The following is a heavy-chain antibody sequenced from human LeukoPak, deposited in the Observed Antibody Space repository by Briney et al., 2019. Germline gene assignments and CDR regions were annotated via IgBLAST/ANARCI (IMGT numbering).Heavy chain of an antibody. CDR2: ISGSSNTI. D-gene: IGHD5-24*01. V-gene: IGHV3-48*04. CDR1: GFTFSSHS. CDR3: ARLGLEMAGSIDF. J-gene: IGHJ4*02. Sequence: GGSLRLSCAASGFTFSSHSMNWVRQAPGKGLEWLSYISGSSNTIYYADSVKGRFTISRDNAKNSLFLQMNSLRAEDTAVYYCARLGLEMAGSIDFWGQGTLVTVSS.